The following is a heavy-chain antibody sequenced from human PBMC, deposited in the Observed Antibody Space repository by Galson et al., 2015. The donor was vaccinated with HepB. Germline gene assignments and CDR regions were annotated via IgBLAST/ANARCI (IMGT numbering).Heavy chain of an antibody. J-gene: IGHJ4*02. CDR3: AKGGGGSIFGVADC. CDR1: GFTFHEYA. Sequence: SLRLSCAASGFTFHEYAMHWVRQAPGKGLEWVSSISWYSGNIAYADSVKGRFTISRGNAKNSLYLQLNSLRADDTALYYCAKGGGGSIFGVADCWGQGTLVTVSS. V-gene: IGHV3-9*01. CDR2: ISWYSGNI. D-gene: IGHD3-3*01.